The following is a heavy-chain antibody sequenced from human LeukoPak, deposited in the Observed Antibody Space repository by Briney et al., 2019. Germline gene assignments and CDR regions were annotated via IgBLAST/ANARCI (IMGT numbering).Heavy chain of an antibody. V-gene: IGHV3-21*01. Sequence: GGSLRLSCAASGFTFSSYSMNWVRQAPGKGLEWVSSISSSSSYIYYADSVKGRFTISRDNAKNSLYLQMNSLRAEDTAVYYCARDRAAIVVVVAAMDVWGQGTTVTVSS. J-gene: IGHJ6*02. CDR2: ISSSSSYI. D-gene: IGHD2-15*01. CDR3: ARDRAAIVVVVAAMDV. CDR1: GFTFSSYS.